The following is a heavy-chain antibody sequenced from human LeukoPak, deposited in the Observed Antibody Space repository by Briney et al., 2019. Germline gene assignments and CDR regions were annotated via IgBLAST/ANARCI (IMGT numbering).Heavy chain of an antibody. CDR2: INHSGRT. D-gene: IGHD3-9*01. V-gene: IGHV4-34*01. CDR1: GGSFSGYY. CDR3: ARGFTIFPKN. Sequence: KPSETLSLTCAVYGGSFSGYYWSWIRQPPGKGLEWIGEINHSGRTDYNSSLKSRVTILVDTSKNQISLKLNSVTAADTAVYYCARGFTIFPKNWGQGTLVTVSS. J-gene: IGHJ4*02.